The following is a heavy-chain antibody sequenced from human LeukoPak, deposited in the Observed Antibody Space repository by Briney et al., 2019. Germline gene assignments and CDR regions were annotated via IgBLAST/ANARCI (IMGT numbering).Heavy chain of an antibody. CDR3: ARETHDPTLVRGVVDY. CDR1: GGSISSGAYY. D-gene: IGHD3-10*01. V-gene: IGHV4-30-4*08. CDR2: IGYTGDT. Sequence: SETLSLTCTVSGGSISSGAYYWSWVRQLPEKGLDWIGYIGYTGDTYYNPSLKSRLTISADTSKNQFSLKLRSVTAADTAVYYCARETHDPTLVRGVVDYWGRGTLVTVSS. J-gene: IGHJ4*02.